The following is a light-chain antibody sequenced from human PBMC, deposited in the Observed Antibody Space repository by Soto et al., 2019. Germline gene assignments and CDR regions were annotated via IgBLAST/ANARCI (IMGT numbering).Light chain of an antibody. CDR1: QSISTY. J-gene: IGKJ3*01. Sequence: EFVLTQSPAALSLSPGERATLSCRASQSISTYLAWYQQRPGQTPRLLIYDASNRATGIPARFSGSGSGTDFTLTISSLEPEDFGVYYCHQRSNWFFGPRTKVEIK. CDR2: DAS. CDR3: HQRSNWF. V-gene: IGKV3-11*01.